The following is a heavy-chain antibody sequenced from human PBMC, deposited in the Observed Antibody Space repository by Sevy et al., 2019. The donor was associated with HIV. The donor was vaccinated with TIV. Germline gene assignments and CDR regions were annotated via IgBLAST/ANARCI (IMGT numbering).Heavy chain of an antibody. D-gene: IGHD3-22*01. CDR3: TRPSYYDSSGTVDY. Sequence: GGSLRLSCAASGFTFSGSAMHWVRQASGKGLEWVGRNRSKANSYATAYAASVKGRFTISRDDSKNTAYLQMNSLKTEDTAVYYCTRPSYYDSSGTVDYWGQGTLVTVSS. J-gene: IGHJ4*02. CDR1: GFTFSGSA. CDR2: NRSKANSYAT. V-gene: IGHV3-73*01.